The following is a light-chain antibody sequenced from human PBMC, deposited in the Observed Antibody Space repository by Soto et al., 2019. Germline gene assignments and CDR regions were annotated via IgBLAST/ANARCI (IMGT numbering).Light chain of an antibody. CDR2: GAS. CDR1: QTISTD. V-gene: IGKV3-15*01. J-gene: IGKJ4*01. CDR3: QQYYSGRPPVT. Sequence: DIILTQSPATLSVSPGERATLSCRASQTISTDLAWYQHKLGQAPRLLIYGASTRVTGIPARFSGSGSGTDFTLTINYLKSEDFGIYYCQQYYSGRPPVTFGGGTKVEI.